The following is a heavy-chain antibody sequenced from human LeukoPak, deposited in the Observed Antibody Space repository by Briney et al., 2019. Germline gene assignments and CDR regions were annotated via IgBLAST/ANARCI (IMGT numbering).Heavy chain of an antibody. J-gene: IGHJ4*02. Sequence: AGGSLRLSCAASGFTFSSCAMTWVRQAPGKGLEWVSAISGSGGSTYYADSVKGRFTISRDNSKNTLYLQMNSLRAEDTAVYYCAKRPPGFAYQLPIDYWGQGTLVTVSS. CDR1: GFTFSSCA. V-gene: IGHV3-23*01. CDR3: AKRPPGFAYQLPIDY. D-gene: IGHD2-2*01. CDR2: ISGSGGST.